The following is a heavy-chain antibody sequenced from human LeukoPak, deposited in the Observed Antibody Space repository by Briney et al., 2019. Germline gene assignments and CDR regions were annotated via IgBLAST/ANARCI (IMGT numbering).Heavy chain of an antibody. Sequence: GGSLRLSCAASGFTFEDYAMHWVRQGPGKGLEWVSGISWNSGSIGYADSAKGRFTISRDNAKNSLYLQMNSLRTEDTALYYCAKLRNRGTYDSSGYYFDYWGQGTLVTVSS. CDR3: AKLRNRGTYDSSGYYFDY. CDR1: GFTFEDYA. J-gene: IGHJ4*02. D-gene: IGHD3-22*01. V-gene: IGHV3-9*01. CDR2: ISWNSGSI.